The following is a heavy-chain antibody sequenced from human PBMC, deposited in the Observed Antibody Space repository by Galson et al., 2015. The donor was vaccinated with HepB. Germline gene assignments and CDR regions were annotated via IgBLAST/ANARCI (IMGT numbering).Heavy chain of an antibody. D-gene: IGHD2-15*01. CDR3: ARGRGTSDPYSLDY. V-gene: IGHV3-53*01. CDR1: GFTVISKY. J-gene: IGHJ4*02. Sequence: SLRLSCAASGFTVISKYMTWVRQAPGKGLDWVSMISRGGDKHHVDSVKGRFTISRDYSKNTVFLHMNNLRAEDTAVYYCARGRGTSDPYSLDYWGQGTMVSVS. CDR2: ISRGGDK.